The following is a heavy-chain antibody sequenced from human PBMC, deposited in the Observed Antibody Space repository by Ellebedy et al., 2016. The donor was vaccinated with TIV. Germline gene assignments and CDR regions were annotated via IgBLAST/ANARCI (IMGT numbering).Heavy chain of an antibody. D-gene: IGHD6-13*01. CDR1: GGSISSYY. J-gene: IGHJ3*02. CDR3: ARHEGGVAAAGTDDAFDI. CDR2: IYYSGST. Sequence: MPSETLSLTCTVSGGSISSYYWSRIRQPPGKGLEWIGYIYYSGSTNYNPSLKSRVTISVDTSKNQFSLKLSSVTAADTAVYYCARHEGGVAAAGTDDAFDIWGQGTMVTVSS. V-gene: IGHV4-59*08.